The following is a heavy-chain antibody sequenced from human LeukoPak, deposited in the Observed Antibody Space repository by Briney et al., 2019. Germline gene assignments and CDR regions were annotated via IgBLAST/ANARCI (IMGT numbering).Heavy chain of an antibody. CDR3: ARDPDSSGYSTFQD. V-gene: IGHV3-74*01. D-gene: IGHD3-22*01. J-gene: IGHJ1*01. CDR1: GFTFSSHW. CDR2: IKSDGSST. Sequence: GGSLRLSCAASGFTFSSHWMHWVRQAPGKGLVWVSRIKSDGSSTSYADSVKGRFTISKDNAKNTLYLQMNSLRAEDTAVYYCARDPDSSGYSTFQDWGQGTLVTVSS.